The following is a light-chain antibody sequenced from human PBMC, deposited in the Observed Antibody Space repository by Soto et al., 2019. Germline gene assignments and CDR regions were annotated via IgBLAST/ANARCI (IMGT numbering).Light chain of an antibody. J-gene: IGLJ2*01. CDR1: SSNIGAGYD. V-gene: IGLV1-40*01. CDR2: GNS. Sequence: QSVLTQPPSVSGAPGQRVTISCTGSSSNIGAGYDVHWYQQLPGTAPKLLIYGNSNRPSGVPDRFSGSKSGTSASLAITGRQAEDEADYYCQSYASSLSGVVFGGGTQLTVL. CDR3: QSYASSLSGVV.